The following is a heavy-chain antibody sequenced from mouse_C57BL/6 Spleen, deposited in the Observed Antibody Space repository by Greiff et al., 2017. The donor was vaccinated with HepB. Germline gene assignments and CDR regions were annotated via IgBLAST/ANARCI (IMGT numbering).Heavy chain of an antibody. CDR2: IYPRSGNT. CDR3: ARFDDYDVYYYAMDY. Sequence: VQGVESGAELARPGASVKLSCKASGYTFTSYGISWVKQRTGQGLEWIGEIYPRSGNTYYNEKFKGKATLTADKSSSTAYMELRSRTSEDSAVYFCARFDDYDVYYYAMDYWGQGTSVTVSS. CDR1: GYTFTSYG. J-gene: IGHJ4*01. D-gene: IGHD2-4*01. V-gene: IGHV1-81*01.